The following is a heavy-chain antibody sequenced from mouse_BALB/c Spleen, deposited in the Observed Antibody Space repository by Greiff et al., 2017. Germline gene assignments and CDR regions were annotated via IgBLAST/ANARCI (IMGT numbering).Heavy chain of an antibody. V-gene: IGHV10-1*02. Sequence: EVQRVESGGGLVQPKGSLKLSCAASGFTFNTYAMNWVRQAPGKGLEWVARIRSKSNNYATYYADSVKDRFTISRDDSQSMLYLQMNNLKTEDTAMYYCVRRGFYAMDYWGQGTSVTVSS. J-gene: IGHJ4*01. CDR1: GFTFNTYA. CDR3: VRRGFYAMDY. CDR2: IRSKSNNYAT.